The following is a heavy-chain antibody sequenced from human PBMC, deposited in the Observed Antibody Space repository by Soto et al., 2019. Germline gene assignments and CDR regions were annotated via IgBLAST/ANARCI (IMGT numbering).Heavy chain of an antibody. CDR1: GDTFKNCV. V-gene: IGHV1-69*01. J-gene: IGHJ6*02. D-gene: IGHD7-27*01. CDR3: AAELGFGKLTVV. Sequence: QVQVVQSGVEVRRPGSSVKDSCKASGDTFKNCVISWVRQAPGQGLEWMGGIIPLFGTTDFAQRFQGRLTITTDESTTTAYLELSSLRSEDTATYYCAAELGFGKLTVVWGQGTTVIVSS. CDR2: IIPLFGTT.